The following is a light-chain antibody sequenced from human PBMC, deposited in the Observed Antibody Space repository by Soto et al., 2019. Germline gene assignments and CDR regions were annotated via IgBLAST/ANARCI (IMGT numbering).Light chain of an antibody. Sequence: QSVLTQPASVSGSPGQSITISCTGTSSDVGSYNLVSWYQQRPGKAPKLMIYDGSKRPSGVSNRFSGSKSGNTASLTISGLQAEDEADYYCCSYAGSSTWVFGGGTKLTVL. CDR1: SSDVGSYNL. CDR2: DGS. J-gene: IGLJ3*02. CDR3: CSYAGSSTWV. V-gene: IGLV2-23*01.